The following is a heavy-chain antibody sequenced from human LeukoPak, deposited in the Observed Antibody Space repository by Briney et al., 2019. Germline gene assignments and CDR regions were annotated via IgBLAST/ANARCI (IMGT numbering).Heavy chain of an antibody. Sequence: GGSLRLSCAASGFTFSKYGMHWVRQAPGKGLEWVAFIRSDGSNTHYADSVKGRFTISRDNSKNTLYLQMNSLRAEDTAVYYCAKLGDLIAVAGMLFDYWGQGTLVTVSS. V-gene: IGHV3-30*02. CDR3: AKLGDLIAVAGMLFDY. CDR2: IRSDGSNT. J-gene: IGHJ4*02. D-gene: IGHD6-19*01. CDR1: GFTFSKYG.